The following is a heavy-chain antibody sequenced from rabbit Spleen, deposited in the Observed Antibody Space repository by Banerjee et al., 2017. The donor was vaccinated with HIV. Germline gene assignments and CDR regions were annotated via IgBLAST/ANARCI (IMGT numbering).Heavy chain of an antibody. CDR2: INTYTVKS. D-gene: IGHD1-1*01. V-gene: IGHV1S45*01. J-gene: IGHJ6*01. Sequence: QEQLVESGGGLVQPGGSLKLSCKASGFDFSTYSMSWVRQAPGKGLEWIGYINTYTVKSVYASWATGRFTFSRTSSTTVTLRMTSLTAADRAAYFCARDLVGVIGWNFYLWGPGT. CDR3: ARDLVGVIGWNFYL. CDR1: GFDFSTYS.